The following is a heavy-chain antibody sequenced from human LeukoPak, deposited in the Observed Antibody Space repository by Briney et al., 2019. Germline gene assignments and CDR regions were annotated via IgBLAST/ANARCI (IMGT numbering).Heavy chain of an antibody. CDR3: AKDRYYYDSSGYYSAFDT. J-gene: IGHJ3*02. Sequence: SETLSLTCSVSGGSTSSYYWSWIRQPPGKGLEWIGRIYTSGIISGNTNYNPSLKSRVTMSVDTSKNQFSLKLTSVTAADTAVYYCAKDRYYYDSSGYYSAFDTWGQGTMVTVSS. V-gene: IGHV4-4*07. CDR1: GGSTSSYY. D-gene: IGHD3-22*01. CDR2: IYTSGIISGNT.